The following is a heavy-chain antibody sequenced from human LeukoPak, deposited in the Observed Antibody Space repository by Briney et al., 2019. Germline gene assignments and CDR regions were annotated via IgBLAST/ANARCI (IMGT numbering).Heavy chain of an antibody. J-gene: IGHJ4*02. V-gene: IGHV1-18*01. CDR1: GYTFTNYG. D-gene: IGHD3-22*01. Sequence: ASVKVSCKASGYTFTNYGISWVRQAPGQGLEWMGWISGYSGNTNYAQKFQGRVTMTTDTSTSTAYMELRSLRSDDTAVYYCAREGYYDSSGAPDYWGQGTLVTVSS. CDR3: AREGYYDSSGAPDY. CDR2: ISGYSGNT.